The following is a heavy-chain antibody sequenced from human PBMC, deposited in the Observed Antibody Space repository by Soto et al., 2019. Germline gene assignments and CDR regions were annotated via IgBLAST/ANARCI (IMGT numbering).Heavy chain of an antibody. CDR2: MNPNFGDT. D-gene: IGHD2-8*01. J-gene: IGHJ6*02. V-gene: IGHV1-8*01. Sequence: GASVKVSCKASGYTFSSYDINCVRQAPGQGLEWMGWMNPNFGDTDYAQKFQGRVTMTRNTSISTAYMELGSLRSEDTAVYYCARIRVMAYYHAMDVWGQGTTVTVSS. CDR1: GYTFSSYD. CDR3: ARIRVMAYYHAMDV.